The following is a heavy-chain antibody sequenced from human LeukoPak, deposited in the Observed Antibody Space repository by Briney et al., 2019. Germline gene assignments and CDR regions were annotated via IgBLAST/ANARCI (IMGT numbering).Heavy chain of an antibody. CDR1: GFTFSSYW. J-gene: IGHJ6*03. CDR2: ISSSDSTI. V-gene: IGHV3-48*04. CDR3: ARLVGAEYYYYYYMDV. D-gene: IGHD1-26*01. Sequence: GGSLRLSCAASGFTFSSYWMSWVRQAPGKGLEWVSYISSSDSTIYYADSVKGRFTISRDNAKNSLYLQMNSLRAEDTAVYYCARLVGAEYYYYYYMDVWGKGTTVTVSS.